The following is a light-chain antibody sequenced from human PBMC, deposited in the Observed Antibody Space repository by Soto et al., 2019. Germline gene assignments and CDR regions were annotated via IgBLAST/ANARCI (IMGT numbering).Light chain of an antibody. V-gene: IGKV3-11*01. CDR1: QSVGSY. J-gene: IGKJ4*01. CDR3: QRRSSWPLT. Sequence: EIVLTQSPATLSLSPGERATLSCRASQSVGSYFAWYQQKPGQAPRLLSYDAFSRATGIPARFSGSGSGTDFTLTISSLEPEDFAVYFCQRRSSWPLTFGGGTMVEIK. CDR2: DAF.